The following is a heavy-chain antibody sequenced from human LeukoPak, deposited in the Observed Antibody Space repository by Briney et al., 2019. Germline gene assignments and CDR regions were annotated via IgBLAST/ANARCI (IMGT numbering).Heavy chain of an antibody. Sequence: PGGSLRLSCAASGFIFSNYAMSWVRQAPGKGLEWFSGISGNGGSTSYADSVKGRFTISRDNSKNTLYVQMNSLRAGDAAVYYCAKLVTGRPSGYMDVWGKGTTVTVSS. CDR2: ISGNGGST. V-gene: IGHV3-23*01. J-gene: IGHJ6*03. CDR1: GFIFSNYA. D-gene: IGHD6-6*01. CDR3: AKLVTGRPSGYMDV.